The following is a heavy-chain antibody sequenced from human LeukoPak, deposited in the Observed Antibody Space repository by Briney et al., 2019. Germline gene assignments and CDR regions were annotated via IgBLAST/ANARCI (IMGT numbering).Heavy chain of an antibody. CDR1: GGSITSYY. Sequence: SEPLSLTCTVSGGSITSYYWSWMRQPPGKGLEWIGFIYYSWSTNYNPSLKSRVTISLDTSMNQFSLKLSSVTAADTAVYYCASTEWNYARWGQGTLVTVSS. CDR2: IYYSWST. J-gene: IGHJ4*02. V-gene: IGHV4-59*08. D-gene: IGHD1-7*01. CDR3: ASTEWNYAR.